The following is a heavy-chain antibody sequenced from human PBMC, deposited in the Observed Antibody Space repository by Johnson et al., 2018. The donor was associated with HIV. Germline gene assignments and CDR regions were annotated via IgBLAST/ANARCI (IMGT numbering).Heavy chain of an antibody. J-gene: IGHJ3*02. D-gene: IGHD5-18*01. Sequence: VQLVESGGGVVRPGGSLRLSCAAAGFTFDDYGMSWVRQAPGKGLEWVSGINWNGGRTGYVDSVKGRFTISRDNAKNSLYLQMNSLRAEDTALYYCARAGYSYDLGAFDIWGQGTMVTVSS. V-gene: IGHV3-20*04. CDR3: ARAGYSYDLGAFDI. CDR2: INWNGGRT. CDR1: GFTFDDYG.